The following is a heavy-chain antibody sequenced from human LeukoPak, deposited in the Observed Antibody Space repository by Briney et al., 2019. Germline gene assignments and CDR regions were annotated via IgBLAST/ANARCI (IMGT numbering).Heavy chain of an antibody. D-gene: IGHD3-10*01. Sequence: PSETLSLTCTVSGGSISSYYWSWIRQPPGKGLEWIGYIYYSGSTNYNPSLKSRVTISVDTSKNQFSLKLSSVTAADTAVYYCARPTYYYAFDIWGQGTMVTVSS. CDR1: GGSISSYY. J-gene: IGHJ3*02. CDR3: ARPTYYYAFDI. CDR2: IYYSGST. V-gene: IGHV4-59*01.